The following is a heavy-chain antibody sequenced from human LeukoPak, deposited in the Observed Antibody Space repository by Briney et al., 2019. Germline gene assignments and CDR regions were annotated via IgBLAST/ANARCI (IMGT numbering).Heavy chain of an antibody. Sequence: PSETLSLTCAVYGGSFSGYYWNWIRQPPGKGLEWIGEINHSGSTNYNPSLKSRVTISVDTSKNQFSLKLSSVSAADTAVYYCARGRRAVAGKDYWGQGTLVTVSS. J-gene: IGHJ4*02. CDR2: INHSGST. V-gene: IGHV4-34*01. D-gene: IGHD6-19*01. CDR1: GGSFSGYY. CDR3: ARGRRAVAGKDY.